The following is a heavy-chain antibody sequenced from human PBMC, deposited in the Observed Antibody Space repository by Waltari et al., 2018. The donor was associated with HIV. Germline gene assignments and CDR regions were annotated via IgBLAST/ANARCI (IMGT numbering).Heavy chain of an antibody. Sequence: QVHLVQSGAEVKMPGASVRVSCKTSGYIFTNYGVSWVRQAPGQGLEWLGWISRYNPNKNYAQRLQGRVTLTTDTSTSTAYMELRSLRSDDTAVYYGARGLGGSYYYGVDVWGQGTTVTVS. V-gene: IGHV1-18*01. J-gene: IGHJ6*02. CDR2: ISRYNPNK. CDR3: ARGLGGSYYYGVDV. CDR1: GYIFTNYG.